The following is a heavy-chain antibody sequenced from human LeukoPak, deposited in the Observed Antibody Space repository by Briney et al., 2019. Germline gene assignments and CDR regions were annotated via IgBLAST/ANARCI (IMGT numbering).Heavy chain of an antibody. CDR1: GGSISSGSYY. CDR3: AREERESLPGYSTISY. CDR2: IYTSGST. D-gene: IGHD6-13*01. Sequence: SETLSLTCTDSGGSISSGSYYWSWIRQPAGKGLEWIGRIYTSGSTNYNPSLKSRVTISVDTSKNQFSLKLSSVTAADTAVYYCAREERESLPGYSTISYWGQGTLVTVSS. V-gene: IGHV4-61*02. J-gene: IGHJ4*02.